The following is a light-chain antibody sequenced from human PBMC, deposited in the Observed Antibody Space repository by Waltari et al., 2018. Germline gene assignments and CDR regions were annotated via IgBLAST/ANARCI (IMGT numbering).Light chain of an antibody. Sequence: SYVLTQPPSVSGAPGQTATLTCGGDNIGHKSGKGYQQKPGQAPVLVIYYDRDRPSGIPERFSGSNSGNTATLTISGVEAGDEADYYCQVWDAISDHVVFGGGTKLTVL. CDR3: QVWDAISDHVV. CDR1: NIGHKS. J-gene: IGLJ2*01. V-gene: IGLV3-21*04. CDR2: YDR.